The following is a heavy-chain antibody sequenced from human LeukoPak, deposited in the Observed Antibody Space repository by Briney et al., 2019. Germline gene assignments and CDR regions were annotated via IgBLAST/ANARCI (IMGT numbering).Heavy chain of an antibody. D-gene: IGHD2-15*01. CDR3: AVYSGFHEEAFDI. CDR1: GGSISSSSYY. Sequence: SETLSLTCTVSGGSISSSSYYWGWIRQPPGKGLEWIGSIYHSGSTYYNPSLKSRVTISVDTSKNQFSLKLSSVTAADTAVYYCAVYSGFHEEAFDIWGQGTMVTVSS. CDR2: IYHSGST. J-gene: IGHJ3*02. V-gene: IGHV4-39*01.